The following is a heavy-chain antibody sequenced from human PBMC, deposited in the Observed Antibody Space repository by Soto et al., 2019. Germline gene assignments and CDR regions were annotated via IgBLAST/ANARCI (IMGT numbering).Heavy chain of an antibody. CDR3: ARGAGAFSGPDSFDI. CDR2: ISDSGVT. Sequence: SETLSLTCSVSGDSIIRSFWGWIRQSPGKGLQYIGYISDSGVTDYDPSLKSRVTISVDTSKNQFSLKLTSVTAADTAVYYCARGAGAFSGPDSFDIWGQGTMVTVS. CDR1: GDSIIRSF. J-gene: IGHJ3*02. D-gene: IGHD2-15*01. V-gene: IGHV4-59*01.